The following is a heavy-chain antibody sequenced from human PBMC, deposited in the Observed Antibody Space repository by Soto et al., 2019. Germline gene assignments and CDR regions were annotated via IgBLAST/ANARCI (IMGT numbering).Heavy chain of an antibody. CDR3: ASRDPGTSVDY. CDR2: IYRTGST. CDR1: GGSFTSNNW. D-gene: IGHD1-7*01. V-gene: IGHV4-4*02. Sequence: XETLSLTCSVSGGSFTSNNWWTWVRQPPGQGLEWIGEIYRTGSTNYNPSLKSRVTISLDKSENQFSLKVTSLTAADTAVYYCASRDPGTSVDYWGQGTLVTVSS. J-gene: IGHJ4*02.